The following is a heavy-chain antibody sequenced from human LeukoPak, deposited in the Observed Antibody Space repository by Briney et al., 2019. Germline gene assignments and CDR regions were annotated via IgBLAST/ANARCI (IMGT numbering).Heavy chain of an antibody. Sequence: PSETLSLTCAVYGGSFSGYYWSWIRQPPGKGLEWIGEINHSGSTNYNPSLKSRVTISVDTSKNQFSLKLSPVTAADTAVYYCASRYYYDSSGYYTILFDYFDYWGQGTLVTVSS. D-gene: IGHD3-22*01. CDR3: ASRYYYDSSGYYTILFDYFDY. CDR1: GGSFSGYY. CDR2: INHSGST. V-gene: IGHV4-34*01. J-gene: IGHJ4*02.